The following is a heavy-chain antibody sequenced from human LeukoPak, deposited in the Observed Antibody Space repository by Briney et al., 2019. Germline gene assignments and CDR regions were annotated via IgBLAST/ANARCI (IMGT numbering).Heavy chain of an antibody. J-gene: IGHJ4*02. CDR2: ISNSGDST. Sequence: GGSLRLSCAASGFTFSTYAMSWVRQAPGEGLQWVSGISNSGDSTDYLDSVKGRFTISRDNSKNTLHLQMSSLRAEDTALYYCVKDRCDRATCPEVWGQGTLVTVSS. D-gene: IGHD2-21*01. CDR1: GFTFSTYA. V-gene: IGHV3-23*01. CDR3: VKDRCDRATCPEV.